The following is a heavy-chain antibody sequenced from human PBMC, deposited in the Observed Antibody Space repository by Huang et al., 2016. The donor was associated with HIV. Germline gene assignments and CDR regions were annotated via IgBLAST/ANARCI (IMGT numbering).Heavy chain of an antibody. CDR2: MNPNSGNT. J-gene: IGHJ4*02. CDR1: GYTFSNYD. Sequence: QVQLVQSGAEVKKPGASVKVSCKASGYTFSNYDINGVRQAPGQGLEWMGWMNPNSGNTGYARKVQGRVTMTRSTSISTAYMELSRLRFEDTAVYYCATLPPVNYGRSGGRVRDYWGQGSLVTVSS. V-gene: IGHV1-8*01. CDR3: ATLPPVNYGRSGGRVRDY. D-gene: IGHD2-15*01.